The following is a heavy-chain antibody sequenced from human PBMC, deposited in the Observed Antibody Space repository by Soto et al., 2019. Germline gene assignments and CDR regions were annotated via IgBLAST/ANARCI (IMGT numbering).Heavy chain of an antibody. V-gene: IGHV3-30-3*01. CDR2: ITFDGTIK. CDR1: GFTFSSVG. D-gene: IGHD6-6*01. Sequence: GGSWRLCCAGSGFTFSSVGLHWVRHEPGKGRGWLAVITFDGTIKYYAGSVRGRFTVSRDNSPSILWLQMSSMRPEDTAAYYCAREGEEYSGNAELYYFTHSGQG. CDR3: AREGEEYSGNAELYYFTH. J-gene: IGHJ4*02.